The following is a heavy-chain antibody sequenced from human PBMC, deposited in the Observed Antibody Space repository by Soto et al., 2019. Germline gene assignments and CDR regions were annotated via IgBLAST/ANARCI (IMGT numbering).Heavy chain of an antibody. V-gene: IGHV1-69*12. CDR2: IIPIFGTA. CDR3: ARDGAYYYDSSGTLDAFDI. Sequence: QVQLVQSGAEVKKPGSSVKVSCKASGGTFSSYAISWVRQAPGQGLEWMGGIIPIFGTANYAQKFQGRVTVTADEATSTAYMALSSLRSEDTAVYYCARDGAYYYDSSGTLDAFDIWGQGTMVTVSS. CDR1: GGTFSSYA. J-gene: IGHJ3*02. D-gene: IGHD3-22*01.